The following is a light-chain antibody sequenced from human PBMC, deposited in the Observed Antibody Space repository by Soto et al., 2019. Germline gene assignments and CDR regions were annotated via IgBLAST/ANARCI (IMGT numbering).Light chain of an antibody. Sequence: DIPMTQSPSSLSAYVGDRVTIACRASQSVSAYLDWYQQKPGKAPKLLIYGASTLLSGVPSRFSGSGFGTDFTLTITSLQLEDFAAYYCQQGFSSPFTFGQGTRV. CDR1: QSVSAY. J-gene: IGKJ2*01. V-gene: IGKV1-39*01. CDR3: QQGFSSPFT. CDR2: GAS.